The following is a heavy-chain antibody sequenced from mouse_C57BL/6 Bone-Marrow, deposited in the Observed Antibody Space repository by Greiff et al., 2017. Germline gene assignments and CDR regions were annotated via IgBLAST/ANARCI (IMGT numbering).Heavy chain of an antibody. D-gene: IGHD1-1*01. Sequence: QVQLQQPGAELVKPGASVKLSCKASGYTFTSYWMHWVKQRPGQGLEWIGMIHPSSGSTNYNEKFKSKATLTVDKSSSTAYMQLSSLTSEDSAVYYCARFYYGSFLDYWGQGTTLTVSS. CDR3: ARFYYGSFLDY. CDR1: GYTFTSYW. CDR2: IHPSSGST. J-gene: IGHJ2*01. V-gene: IGHV1-64*01.